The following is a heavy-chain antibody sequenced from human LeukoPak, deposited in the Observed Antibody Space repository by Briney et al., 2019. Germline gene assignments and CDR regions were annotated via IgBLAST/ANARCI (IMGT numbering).Heavy chain of an antibody. D-gene: IGHD6-13*01. CDR3: ARAGISWYYYYYMDV. Sequence: PSETLSLTCAVYGGSFSGYYWSWIRQPPGKGLEWIGEINHSGSTNYNPSLKSRVTISVDTSKNQFSLKLSSVTAADTAVYYCARAGISWYYYYYMDVWGKGTTVTVSS. CDR1: GGSFSGYY. V-gene: IGHV4-34*01. CDR2: INHSGST. J-gene: IGHJ6*03.